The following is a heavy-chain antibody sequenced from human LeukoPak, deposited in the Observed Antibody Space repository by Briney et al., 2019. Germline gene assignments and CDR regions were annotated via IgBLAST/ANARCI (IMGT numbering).Heavy chain of an antibody. CDR1: GGTFTSYV. V-gene: IGHV1-69*04. Sequence: GASVKVSCKASGGTFTSYVISWVRQAPGQGLEWMGRINPILGIANYVQKFQGRVTISADKSTSTVYMELSNLRSEDTAIYYCGRPANYFGSGTYYIDAFDIWGQGTMVTVSS. J-gene: IGHJ3*02. CDR2: INPILGIA. CDR3: GRPANYFGSGTYYIDAFDI. D-gene: IGHD3-10*01.